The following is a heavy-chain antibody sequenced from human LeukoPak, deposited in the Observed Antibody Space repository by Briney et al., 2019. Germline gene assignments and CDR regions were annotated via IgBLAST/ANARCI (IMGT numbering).Heavy chain of an antibody. CDR2: LSGSSSYI. V-gene: IGHV3-21*01. CDR1: RFTCGSYG. D-gene: IGHD3-22*01. CDR3: GRDGSITYYYDSSGYPTAPFDY. J-gene: IGHJ4*02. Sequence: GGSLRLSCAASRFTCGSYGMTWVRQAPAKGLEWVSSLSGSSSYIYYADSVKGRFTISRDNAKNSLYLQMNSLIAEDTAVYYCGRDGSITYYYDSSGYPTAPFDYWGQGTLVTVSS.